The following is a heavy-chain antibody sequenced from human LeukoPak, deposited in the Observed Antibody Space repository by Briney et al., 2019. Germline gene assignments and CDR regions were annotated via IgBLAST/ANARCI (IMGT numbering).Heavy chain of an antibody. D-gene: IGHD5-18*01. CDR3: ARVSYGLDR. CDR1: GGSISSYY. Sequence: PSETLSLTCTVSGGSISSYYWSWLRQPPGKGLEWVGDIYYSGSTNYNPSLKRRVTISVDTSKHQFSLQLSSVTAADTAVYYCARVSYGLDRWGQGTLVTVSS. V-gene: IGHV4-59*01. J-gene: IGHJ5*02. CDR2: IYYSGST.